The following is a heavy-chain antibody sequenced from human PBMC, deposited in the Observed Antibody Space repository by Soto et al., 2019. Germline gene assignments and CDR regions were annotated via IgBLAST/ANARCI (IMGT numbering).Heavy chain of an antibody. J-gene: IGHJ2*01. V-gene: IGHV4-39*01. CDR1: GGPISSSSYY. CDR2: IYYSGYT. D-gene: IGHD6-19*01. CDR3: ARSGIAVHWYFDL. Sequence: ETLSLTCTVSGGPISSSSYYWGWIRQPPGKGLEWIGSIYYSGYTYYNPSLKSRVTISVDTPKDQFSLKLSSVTAVDTAVYYCARSGIAVHWYFDLWGRGTLVTVSS.